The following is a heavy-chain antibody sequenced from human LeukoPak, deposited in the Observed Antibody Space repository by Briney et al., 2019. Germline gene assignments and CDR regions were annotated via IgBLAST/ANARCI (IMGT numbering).Heavy chain of an antibody. Sequence: GRSLRLTCAASGFTLSSYGMHWVRRAPGKGLEWVAVIWYGGSNKYYADSAKGRFTISRDNSKNTLYLQMNSLRAEDTAVYYCANNYYDSKGSFDYWGQGTLVTVSS. CDR2: IWYGGSNK. D-gene: IGHD3-22*01. J-gene: IGHJ4*02. CDR1: GFTLSSYG. CDR3: ANNYYDSKGSFDY. V-gene: IGHV3-33*08.